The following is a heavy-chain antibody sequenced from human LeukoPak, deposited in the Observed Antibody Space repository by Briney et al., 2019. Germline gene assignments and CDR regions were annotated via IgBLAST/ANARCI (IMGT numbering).Heavy chain of an antibody. D-gene: IGHD3-10*01. J-gene: IGHJ4*02. CDR2: SGSGGST. Sequence: GGSLRLSCAASGFTFSSYAMSWVRQAPGKGLEWVSASGSGGSTYYADSVKGRFTISRDNSKNTLYLQMNSLRAEDTAVYYCAKGGKLLWFGASLYDYWGQGTLVTVSS. CDR3: AKGGKLLWFGASLYDY. CDR1: GFTFSSYA. V-gene: IGHV3-23*01.